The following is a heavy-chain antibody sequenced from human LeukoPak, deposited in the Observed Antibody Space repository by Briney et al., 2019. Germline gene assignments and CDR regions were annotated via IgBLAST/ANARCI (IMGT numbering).Heavy chain of an antibody. CDR1: GFTFSSYG. Sequence: GGSLRLSCAASGFTFSSYGMHWVRQAPGKGLEWVAVIWYDGSNKYYADSVKGRFTISRDNSKNTLYLQMNSLRAEDTAVYYCARVRSPRRYSSGYPEAIDYWGRGTLVTVSS. CDR3: ARVRSPRRYSSGYPEAIDY. J-gene: IGHJ4*02. CDR2: IWYDGSNK. D-gene: IGHD6-19*01. V-gene: IGHV3-33*01.